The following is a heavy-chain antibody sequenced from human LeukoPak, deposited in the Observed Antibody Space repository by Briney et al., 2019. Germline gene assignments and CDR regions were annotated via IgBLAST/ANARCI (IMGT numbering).Heavy chain of an antibody. D-gene: IGHD3-10*01. J-gene: IGHJ1*01. V-gene: IGHV4-59*01. CDR1: GGSISSYY. Sequence: PSETLSLTCTVSGGSISSYYWSWIRQPPGKGLEWIGYIYYSGSTNYNPSLKSRVTISVDTSKNQFSLKLSSVTAADTAVYYCARWGWLSSGSSQYFQHWGQGTLVTVSS. CDR3: ARWGWLSSGSSQYFQH. CDR2: IYYSGST.